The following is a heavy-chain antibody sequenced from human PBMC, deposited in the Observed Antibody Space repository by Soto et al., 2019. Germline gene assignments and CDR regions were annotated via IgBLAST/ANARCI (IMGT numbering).Heavy chain of an antibody. J-gene: IGHJ5*01. CDR2: IDSDGTDT. CDR1: GFTFSSYS. CDR3: AKGRLAVGSDWFDS. Sequence: GGSLRLSCAASGFTFSSYSMNWVRQAPGKGLEWVTAIDSDGTDTYYADFVKGRFTVSRDNSKNTLYLQMRSLTAEDTALYYCAKGRLAVGSDWFDSWGPGTLVTVSS. D-gene: IGHD1-26*01. V-gene: IGHV3-23*05.